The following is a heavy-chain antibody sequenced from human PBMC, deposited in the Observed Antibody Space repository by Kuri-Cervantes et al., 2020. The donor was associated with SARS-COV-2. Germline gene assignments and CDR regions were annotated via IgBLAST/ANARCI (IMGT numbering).Heavy chain of an antibody. CDR3: ATIIDY. J-gene: IGHJ4*02. Sequence: GESLKISCEASGFLFSASAIHWVRQGTGKGLEWVGRVRGKANNYATAYAASVKGRFTISRDDPKNMAYLQMNSLKTEDTAVSDCATIIDYWGQGALVTVSS. CDR2: VRGKANNYAT. CDR1: GFLFSASA. V-gene: IGHV3-73*01.